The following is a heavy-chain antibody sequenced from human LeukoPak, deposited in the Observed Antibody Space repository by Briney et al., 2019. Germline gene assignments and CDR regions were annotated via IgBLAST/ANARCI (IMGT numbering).Heavy chain of an antibody. CDR2: IYHSGST. D-gene: IGHD6-13*01. V-gene: IGHV4-39*07. J-gene: IGHJ4*02. CDR3: ARGSSSWYADDCYFDY. CDR1: GGSISSSSYY. Sequence: PSETLSLTCTVSGGSISSSSYYWGWIRQPPGKGLEWIGSIYHSGSTYYNPSLKSRVTISVDTSKNQFSLKLSSVTAADTAVYYCARGSSSWYADDCYFDYWGQGTLVTVSS.